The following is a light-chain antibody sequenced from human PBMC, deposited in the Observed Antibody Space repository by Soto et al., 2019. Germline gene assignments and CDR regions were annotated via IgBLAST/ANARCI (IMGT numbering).Light chain of an antibody. CDR1: SSNIGTYT. J-gene: IGLJ2*01. Sequence: QSVLTQPPSASGTPGQRVTISCSGSSSNIGTYTVNWYQQLPGTAPKLLIYSNNQRPSWVPDRFSGCKSGTSASLAISGLQSEDEADYYCAAWDASLNGVIFGGGTQLTVL. V-gene: IGLV1-44*01. CDR3: AAWDASLNGVI. CDR2: SNN.